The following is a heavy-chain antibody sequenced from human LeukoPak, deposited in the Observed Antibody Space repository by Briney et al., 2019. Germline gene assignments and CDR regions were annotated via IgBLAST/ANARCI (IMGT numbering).Heavy chain of an antibody. Sequence: SETLSLTCTVSGGSISSSSYYWGRIRQPPGKGLEWIGSIYYSGSTYYNPSLKSRVTMSVDTSKNQFSLKLSSVTAADTAVYYCARDGEDYGGNGNFDYWGQGTLVTVSS. CDR2: IYYSGST. CDR3: ARDGEDYGGNGNFDY. D-gene: IGHD4-23*01. CDR1: GGSISSSSYY. J-gene: IGHJ4*02. V-gene: IGHV4-39*07.